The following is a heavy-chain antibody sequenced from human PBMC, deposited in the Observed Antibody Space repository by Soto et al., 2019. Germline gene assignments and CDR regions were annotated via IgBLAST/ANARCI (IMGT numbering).Heavy chain of an antibody. D-gene: IGHD2-15*01. Sequence: GESLKISCKGSGYSFTNYWINWVRQMPGKGLEWMGRIDPDDSYTNYSPSFQAHVTISVDKSISTASLQCSSLQASDTAIYYCARLPPPTYCSGSTCSGYWGQGTLVTVSS. CDR3: ARLPPPTYCSGSTCSGY. CDR1: GYSFTNYW. CDR2: IDPDDSYT. J-gene: IGHJ4*02. V-gene: IGHV5-10-1*01.